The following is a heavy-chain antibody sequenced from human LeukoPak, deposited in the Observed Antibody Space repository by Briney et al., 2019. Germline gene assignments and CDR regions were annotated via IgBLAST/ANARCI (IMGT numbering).Heavy chain of an antibody. CDR3: ARACSGGSCYFSAFDI. V-gene: IGHV3-23*01. Sequence: GGSLRLSCVVSGFTFNNYAMSWVRQAPGKGLEWVSAISDDGGSTYYADSVKGRFTISRDNSKNTLYLQINSLRAEDTAVYYCARACSGGSCYFSAFDIWGQGTMVTVSS. D-gene: IGHD2-15*01. CDR1: GFTFNNYA. J-gene: IGHJ3*02. CDR2: ISDDGGST.